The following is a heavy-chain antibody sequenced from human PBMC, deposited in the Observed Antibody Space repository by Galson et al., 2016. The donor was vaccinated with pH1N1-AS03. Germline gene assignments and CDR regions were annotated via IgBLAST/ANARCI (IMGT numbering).Heavy chain of an antibody. J-gene: IGHJ6*02. D-gene: IGHD2-2*01. Sequence: SVKVSCKASGYIFTGFYVHWVRQAPGQGLEWMGWINPNSGVTNYAQKFQAWVTMTRDTSISTAYMELYGLKSDDTAVYYCARDPRGPCTSTTCPTAYCFGMDVWGQGTTVIVSS. V-gene: IGHV1-2*04. CDR2: INPNSGVT. CDR3: ARDPRGPCTSTTCPTAYCFGMDV. CDR1: GYIFTGFY.